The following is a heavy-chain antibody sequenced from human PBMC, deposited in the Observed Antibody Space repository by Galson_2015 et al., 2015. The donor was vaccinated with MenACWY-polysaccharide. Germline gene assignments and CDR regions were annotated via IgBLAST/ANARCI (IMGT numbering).Heavy chain of an antibody. D-gene: IGHD6-19*01. Sequence: SLRLSCAASGFSFSSYGMHWVRQAPGKGLEWVTYMTYDGSDQNYARSVRGRFTISRDTSKSMLYLQMESLRPEDTAVYYCAKREARNSGPFDLWGHGTLVTVSS. CDR2: MTYDGSDQ. J-gene: IGHJ4*01. CDR3: AKREARNSGPFDL. V-gene: IGHV3-30*18. CDR1: GFSFSSYG.